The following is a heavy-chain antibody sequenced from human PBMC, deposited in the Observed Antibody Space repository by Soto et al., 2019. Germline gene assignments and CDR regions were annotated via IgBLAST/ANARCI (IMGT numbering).Heavy chain of an antibody. CDR2: IHYSGTT. CDR3: AAGEASSRNLAPYYLDF. Sequence: SETLSLTCTVSGGSMRNYFWTWIRQPPGKGLEWIGYIHYSGTTSFFPSYNPSLRSRVTISEDTPKNQFSLKLLSVTTADTAVYFCAAGEASSRNLAPYYLDFWGQGTLVTVSS. J-gene: IGHJ4*02. D-gene: IGHD6-13*01. CDR1: GGSMRNYF. V-gene: IGHV4-59*01.